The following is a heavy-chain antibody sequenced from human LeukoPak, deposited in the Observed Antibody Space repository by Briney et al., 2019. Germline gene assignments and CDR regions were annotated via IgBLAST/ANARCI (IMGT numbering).Heavy chain of an antibody. J-gene: IGHJ4*02. CDR1: GGTFSSYA. Sequence: ASVKVSCKASGGTFSSYAISWVRQAPGQGLERMGGIIPIFGTANYAQKFQGRVTITTDESTSTAYMELSSLRSEDTAVYYCARVPLRGYDSSGHRLYYFDYWGQGTLVTVSS. CDR2: IIPIFGTA. CDR3: ARVPLRGYDSSGHRLYYFDY. V-gene: IGHV1-69*05. D-gene: IGHD3-22*01.